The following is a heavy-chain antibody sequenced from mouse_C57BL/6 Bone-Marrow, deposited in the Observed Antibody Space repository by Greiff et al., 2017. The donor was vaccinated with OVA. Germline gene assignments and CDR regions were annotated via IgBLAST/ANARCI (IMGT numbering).Heavy chain of an antibody. CDR2: IYPGSGST. CDR3: ARSHYSTAWFAY. V-gene: IGHV1-55*01. D-gene: IGHD2-5*01. CDR1: GYTFTSYW. Sequence: QVQLQQPGAELVKPGASVKMSCKASGYTFTSYWITWVKQRPGQGLEWIGDIYPGSGSTNYNEKFKSKATLTVDTSSSTAYMQLSSLTSEDSAVYYCARSHYSTAWFAYWGQGTLVTVSA. J-gene: IGHJ3*01.